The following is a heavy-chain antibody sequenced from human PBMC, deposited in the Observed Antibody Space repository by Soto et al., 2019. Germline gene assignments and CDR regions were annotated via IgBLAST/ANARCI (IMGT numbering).Heavy chain of an antibody. Sequence: GGSLRLSCAASGFTFSNAWMSWVRQAPGKGLEWVGRIKSKTDGGTTDYAAPVKGRFTISRDDSKNTLYLQMNSLKTEDTAVYYARVDYYYYGMDVWGQGTTVTSP. CDR3: RVDYYYYGMDV. CDR1: GFTFSNAW. V-gene: IGHV3-15*01. CDR2: IKSKTDGGTT. J-gene: IGHJ6*02.